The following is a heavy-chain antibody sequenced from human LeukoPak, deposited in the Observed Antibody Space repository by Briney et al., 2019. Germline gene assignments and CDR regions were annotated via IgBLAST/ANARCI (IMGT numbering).Heavy chain of an antibody. Sequence: GSLRLSCRASRFPFSDYDMHWVRQAPGKGLEWVAVISYDGSVRHYADSVRGRFTISRDNSKSTLFLQMNSLRTDDTSVYFCAKFAYNWNAPDGFDMWGQGTMVIVSS. CDR2: ISYDGSVR. D-gene: IGHD1-1*01. V-gene: IGHV3-30*18. J-gene: IGHJ3*02. CDR3: AKFAYNWNAPDGFDM. CDR1: RFPFSDYD.